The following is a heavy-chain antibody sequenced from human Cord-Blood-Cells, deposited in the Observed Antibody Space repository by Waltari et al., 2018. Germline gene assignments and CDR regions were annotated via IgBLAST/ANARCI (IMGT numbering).Heavy chain of an antibody. V-gene: IGHV1-8*03. CDR3: ARARLDSDAFDI. Sequence: QVQLVQSGAEVKKPGDSVKVSCKASGYTFTSSDINWVRQATGQGLEWRGWMNPNSGNTGYAQKFQGRVTITRNTSISTAYMELSSLRSEDTAVYYCARARLDSDAFDIWGQGTMVTVSS. CDR2: MNPNSGNT. J-gene: IGHJ3*02. CDR1: GYTFTSSD.